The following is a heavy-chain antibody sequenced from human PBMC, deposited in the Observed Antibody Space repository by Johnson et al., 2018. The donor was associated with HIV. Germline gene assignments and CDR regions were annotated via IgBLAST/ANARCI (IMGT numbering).Heavy chain of an antibody. J-gene: IGHJ3*02. CDR3: ASSGSGWYYDAFDI. D-gene: IGHD6-19*01. V-gene: IGHV3-7*01. CDR1: GFTFSSYW. Sequence: EVQLVESGGGLVQPGGSLRLSCAASGFTFSSYWMSWVRQAPGQGLEWVANIKKDGSEKYYVASVKGRFTISRDNAKNSLYLQMNSRRAEDTAVYYCASSGSGWYYDAFDIWGQGTMVTVSS. CDR2: IKKDGSEK.